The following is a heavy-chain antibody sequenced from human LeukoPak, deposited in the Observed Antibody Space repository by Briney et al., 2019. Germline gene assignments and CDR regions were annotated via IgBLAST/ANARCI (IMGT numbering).Heavy chain of an antibody. CDR3: ASTFYGDSPPY. Sequence: SLRLSCAASGFTVSGDYMSWVRQAPGHRRECVSGIYSGGSIYYADSVKGRFTISRDNSKNTLYLQMTSLRAEATAVYYCASTFYGDSPPYWGRGTLVTVSS. CDR2: IYSGGSI. CDR1: GFTVSGDY. V-gene: IGHV3-66*01. J-gene: IGHJ4*02. D-gene: IGHD4-17*01.